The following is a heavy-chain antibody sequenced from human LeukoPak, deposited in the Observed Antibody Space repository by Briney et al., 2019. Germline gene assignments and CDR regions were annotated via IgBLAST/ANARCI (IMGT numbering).Heavy chain of an antibody. CDR3: ARGRRSSWYKGGEPGRRVGYYYYYMDV. V-gene: IGHV3-23*01. Sequence: PGGSLRLSCVASGFTFNNYAMCWVRQAPGKGLEWVSAIIRSGGSTYYADSVKGRFTISRDNSKNTLYLQMNSLRAEDTAVYYCARGRRSSWYKGGEPGRRVGYYYYYMDVWGKGTTVTVSS. J-gene: IGHJ6*03. CDR2: IIRSGGST. D-gene: IGHD6-13*01. CDR1: GFTFNNYA.